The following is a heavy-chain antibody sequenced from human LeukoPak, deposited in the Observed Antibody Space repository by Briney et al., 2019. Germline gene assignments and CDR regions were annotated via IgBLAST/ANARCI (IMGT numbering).Heavy chain of an antibody. D-gene: IGHD5-12*01. CDR3: ARSRLGGYSGYDENWRLLDY. Sequence: GGSLRLSCAASGFTFSSYWMTWVRQAPGKGLEWVANIKQDGSEKYYVDSVKGRFTISRDNAKNSLYLQMNSLRAEDTAVYYCARSRLGGYSGYDENWRLLDYWGQGTLVTVSS. CDR1: GFTFSSYW. J-gene: IGHJ4*02. V-gene: IGHV3-7*01. CDR2: IKQDGSEK.